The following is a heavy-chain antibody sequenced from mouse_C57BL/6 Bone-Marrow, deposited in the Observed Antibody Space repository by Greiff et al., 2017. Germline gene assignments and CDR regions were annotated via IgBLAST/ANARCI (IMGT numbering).Heavy chain of an antibody. Sequence: EVKLVESGGGLVKPGGSLKLSCAASGFTFSSYAMSWVRQTPEKRLEWVATISDGGSYTYYPDNVKGRFTISRDNAKNNLYLQMSHLKSEDTAMYYCARGSHYYGSVWYFDVWGTGTTVTVSS. CDR1: GFTFSSYA. V-gene: IGHV5-4*03. CDR3: ARGSHYYGSVWYFDV. D-gene: IGHD1-1*01. J-gene: IGHJ1*03. CDR2: ISDGGSYT.